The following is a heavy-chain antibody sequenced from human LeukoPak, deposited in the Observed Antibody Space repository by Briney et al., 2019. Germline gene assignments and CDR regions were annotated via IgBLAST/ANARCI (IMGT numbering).Heavy chain of an antibody. D-gene: IGHD1-26*01. CDR2: MHYIGSS. V-gene: IGHV4-39*01. Sequence: SSETLSLTCTVSGGSVSSHTYYWGWIRQPPGKGLEWIGSMHYIGSSYYNPSLKSRVTISIDTSKNQFSLNLSSVTAADTAFYYCASQGHHGKIVGTTLSYFYMDVWGKGTTVTVSS. CDR3: ASQGHHGKIVGTTLSYFYMDV. CDR1: GGSVSSHTYY. J-gene: IGHJ6*03.